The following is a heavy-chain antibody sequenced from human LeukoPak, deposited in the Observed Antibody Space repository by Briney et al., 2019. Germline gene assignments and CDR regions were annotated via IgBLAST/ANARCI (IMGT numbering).Heavy chain of an antibody. D-gene: IGHD6-13*01. Sequence: PSETLSLTFAVYDESFSGYYWSWIRQPPEKGLEWIGEINHSGSTNYNPSLKSRVTISVDTSKNQFSLELSSVTAADTAVYYCARRSSWSFDYWGQGTLVTVSS. J-gene: IGHJ4*02. V-gene: IGHV4-34*01. CDR1: DESFSGYY. CDR2: INHSGST. CDR3: ARRSSWSFDY.